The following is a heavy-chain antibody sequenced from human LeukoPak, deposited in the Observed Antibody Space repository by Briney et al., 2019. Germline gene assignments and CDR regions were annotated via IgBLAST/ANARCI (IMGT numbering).Heavy chain of an antibody. D-gene: IGHD2-15*01. CDR2: ISSSSSYI. Sequence: GGSLRLSCAASGFTFSSYSMNWVRQAPGKGLEWVSSISSSSSYIYYTDSVKGRFTISRDSSKNTLFLQMNRLRPEDAAVYYCAKAPVTTCRGAFCYPFDYWGLGTLVTVSS. J-gene: IGHJ4*02. CDR3: AKAPVTTCRGAFCYPFDY. CDR1: GFTFSSYS. V-gene: IGHV3-21*04.